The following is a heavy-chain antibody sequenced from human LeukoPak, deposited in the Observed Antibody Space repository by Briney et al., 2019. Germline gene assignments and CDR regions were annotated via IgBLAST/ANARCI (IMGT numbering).Heavy chain of an antibody. CDR2: IIPIFGTA. CDR1: GYTFTSYG. Sequence: SVKVSCKASGYTFTSYGISWVRQAPGQGLEWMGGIIPIFGTANYAQKFQGRVTITADKSTSTAYMELSSLRAEDTAVYYCAKDGWFGEHSFDYWGQGTLVTVSS. CDR3: AKDGWFGEHSFDY. J-gene: IGHJ4*02. D-gene: IGHD3-10*01. V-gene: IGHV1-69*06.